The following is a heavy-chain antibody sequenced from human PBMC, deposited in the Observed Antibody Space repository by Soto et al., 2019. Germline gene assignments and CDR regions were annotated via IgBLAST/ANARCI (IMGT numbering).Heavy chain of an antibody. J-gene: IGHJ3*02. D-gene: IGHD5-18*01. CDR2: IKQDGTEK. CDR3: ARGDTPMITGMDSFDI. CDR1: GFTFSRYW. Sequence: LRLSCAASGFTFSRYWMNWVRQAPGKGLEWVANIKQDGTEKNYVDSVKGRFTISRDNARSSLYLQMDSLRAEDTAVYFCARGDTPMITGMDSFDIWGQGTMVTVSS. V-gene: IGHV3-7*01.